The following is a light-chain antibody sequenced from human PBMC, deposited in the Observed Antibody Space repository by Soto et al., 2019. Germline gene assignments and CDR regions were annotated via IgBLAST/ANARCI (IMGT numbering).Light chain of an antibody. J-gene: IGLJ2*01. CDR1: SSDVGGYNY. Sequence: QSVLTQPASVSGSPGQSITIYCTGTSSDVGGYNYVSWYQQHPGKAPKLMIYDVSNRPSGVSNRFSGSKSGNTASLTISGLQAEDEADYYCSSYTSSSPVVFGGGTKLTV. V-gene: IGLV2-14*01. CDR2: DVS. CDR3: SSYTSSSPVV.